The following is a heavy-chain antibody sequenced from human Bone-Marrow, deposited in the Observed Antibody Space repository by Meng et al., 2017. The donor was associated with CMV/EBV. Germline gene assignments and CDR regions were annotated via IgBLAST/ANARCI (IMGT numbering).Heavy chain of an antibody. Sequence: SGPTLVKPTQTLTLTCTFSGFSLSTSGVGVGWIRQPPGKALEWLALIYWNDDKRYSPSLKSRLTITKDTSKNQVVLTMTNMDPVDTATYYCAHRRQSIAALRWAFDDWGQGPRVTVSS. CDR1: GFSLSTSGVG. CDR3: AHRRQSIAALRWAFDD. V-gene: IGHV2-5*01. J-gene: IGHJ4*02. CDR2: IYWNDDK. D-gene: IGHD6-6*01.